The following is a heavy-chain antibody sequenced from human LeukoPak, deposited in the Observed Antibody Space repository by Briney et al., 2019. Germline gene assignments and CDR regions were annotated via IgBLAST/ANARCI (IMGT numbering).Heavy chain of an antibody. D-gene: IGHD1-26*01. CDR3: ARDRKYSGSYYGSYYYYYMDV. Sequence: GGSLRLSCAASGFTFSSYWMHWVRQAPGKGLVWVSRINSNGRSTSYADSVKGRFTISRDNAKNTLYLQMNSLRAEDTAVYYCARDRKYSGSYYGSYYYYYMDVWGKGTTVTISS. V-gene: IGHV3-74*01. J-gene: IGHJ6*03. CDR1: GFTFSSYW. CDR2: INSNGRST.